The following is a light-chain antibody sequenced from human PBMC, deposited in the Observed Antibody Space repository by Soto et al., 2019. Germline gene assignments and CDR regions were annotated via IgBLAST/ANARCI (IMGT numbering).Light chain of an antibody. CDR1: QSVNNY. Sequence: EIVLTQSPATLSLSPGERATLSCRASQSVNNYLAWYQQKPGQAPRLLIYDTSDRASGIPARFSGSGSGTDFTLTISSLEPEDFAVYYCQQRAIWRGVTFGPGTKVDIK. CDR2: DTS. CDR3: QQRAIWRGVT. V-gene: IGKV3-11*01. J-gene: IGKJ3*01.